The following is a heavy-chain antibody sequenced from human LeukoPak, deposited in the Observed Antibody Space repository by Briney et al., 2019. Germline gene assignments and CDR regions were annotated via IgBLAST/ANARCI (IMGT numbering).Heavy chain of an antibody. CDR1: GYTFTSYD. V-gene: IGHV1-8*03. CDR2: MNPNSGNT. Sequence: RWASVKVSCKASGYTFTSYDINWVRQATGQGLEWMGWMNPNSGNTGYAQKFQGRVTITRNTSISTAYMELSSLRSEDTAVYYCARVSSSSWYSLHYYYCMDVWGKGTTVTVSS. CDR3: ARVSSSSWYSLHYYYCMDV. J-gene: IGHJ6*03. D-gene: IGHD6-13*01.